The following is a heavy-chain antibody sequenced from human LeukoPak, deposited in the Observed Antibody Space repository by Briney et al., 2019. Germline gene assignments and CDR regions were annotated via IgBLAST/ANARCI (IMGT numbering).Heavy chain of an antibody. J-gene: IGHJ3*02. V-gene: IGHV3-33*01. D-gene: IGHD1-14*01. CDR2: IWNDGSNK. CDR1: GFXFTSYG. Sequence: GRSLRLSCAASGFXFTSYGIHWVRQAPGKGQEWVAVIWNDGSNKYYADSVKGRFTISRDNSKNTLYLQMNSLRVEDMAVYYCARPSGTWGAFDIWGQGTMVTVSS. CDR3: ARPSGTWGAFDI.